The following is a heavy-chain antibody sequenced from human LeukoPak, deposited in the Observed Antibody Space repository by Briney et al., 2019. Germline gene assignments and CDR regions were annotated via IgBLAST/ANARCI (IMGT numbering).Heavy chain of an antibody. CDR2: IKQDGSEK. D-gene: IGHD1-14*01. J-gene: IGHJ5*02. CDR1: GFTFSSYW. CDR3: ARGITFNPSTTHNWFDP. Sequence: PGGSLRLSCAASGFTFSSYWMSWVRQAPGKGLEWVANIKQDGSEKYYVDSVKGRFTISRDNAKNSLYLQVSSLRAEDTAVYYCARGITFNPSTTHNWFDPWGQGTLVTVSS. V-gene: IGHV3-7*01.